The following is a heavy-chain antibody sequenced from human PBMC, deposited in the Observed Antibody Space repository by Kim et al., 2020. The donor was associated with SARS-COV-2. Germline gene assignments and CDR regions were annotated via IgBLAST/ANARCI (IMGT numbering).Heavy chain of an antibody. V-gene: IGHV3-9*01. Sequence: DSVKGRFTISRDNAKNSLYLQMNSLRAEDTALYYCAKDIAAARYYYGMDVWGQGTTVTVSS. CDR3: AKDIAAARYYYGMDV. D-gene: IGHD6-13*01. J-gene: IGHJ6*02.